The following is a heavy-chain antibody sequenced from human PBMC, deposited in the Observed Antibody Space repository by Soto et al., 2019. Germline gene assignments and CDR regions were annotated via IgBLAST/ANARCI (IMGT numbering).Heavy chain of an antibody. V-gene: IGHV3-23*01. CDR3: AKGTYGSGSYYAGDY. J-gene: IGHJ4*02. CDR1: GFTFSSCA. Sequence: GGSLRLSCAASGFTFSSCAMSWVRQAPGKGLEWVSVISGSGGSTWYADSVKGRFTISRDNSKNTLYLQMNSLRAEDTAVYYCAKGTYGSGSYYAGDYWGQGTLVTVSS. D-gene: IGHD3-10*01. CDR2: ISGSGGST.